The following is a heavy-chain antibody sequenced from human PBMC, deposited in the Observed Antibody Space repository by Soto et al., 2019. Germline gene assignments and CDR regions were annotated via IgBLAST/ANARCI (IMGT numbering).Heavy chain of an antibody. D-gene: IGHD1-26*01. CDR3: ARGGAMGVDY. Sequence: GGSLRLSCTAAGFTFTTRWMPWVRQAPGKGVVWVARIYFDGITTNYADSVKGRLTVSRDNAKNTVYLQVNTLRDEDTAVYYCARGGAMGVDYWGQGTLVTVSS. J-gene: IGHJ4*02. CDR2: IYFDGITT. V-gene: IGHV3-74*01. CDR1: GFTFTTRW.